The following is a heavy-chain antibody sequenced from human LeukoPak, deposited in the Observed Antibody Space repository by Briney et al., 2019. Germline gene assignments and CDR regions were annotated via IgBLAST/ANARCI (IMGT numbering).Heavy chain of an antibody. V-gene: IGHV3-23*01. CDR2: ISGSGA. J-gene: IGHJ6*02. CDR1: GFTFSSYA. D-gene: IGHD2-2*01. Sequence: PGGSLRLSCAASGFTFSSYAMNWVRLAPGKGLEWVSGISGSGAYYAESVKGRFTISRDNSKNTLYLQMNNLRVEDTAVYHCAKTVAAIYYYDMDVWGQGTTVDVSS. CDR3: AKTVAAIYYYDMDV.